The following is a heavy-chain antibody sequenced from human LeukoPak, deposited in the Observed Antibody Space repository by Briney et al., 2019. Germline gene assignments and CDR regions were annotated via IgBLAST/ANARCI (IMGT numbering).Heavy chain of an antibody. D-gene: IGHD2-21*02. Sequence: PGGSLRLSCAPSGFTFSSYGMHWVRQAPGKGLEWVAVISYDGSNKYYADSVKGRFTISRDNSKNTLYLQMNSLRAEDTAVYYCASNGLPAAFDIWGQGTMVTVSS. CDR2: ISYDGSNK. CDR1: GFTFSSYG. V-gene: IGHV3-30*03. CDR3: ASNGLPAAFDI. J-gene: IGHJ3*02.